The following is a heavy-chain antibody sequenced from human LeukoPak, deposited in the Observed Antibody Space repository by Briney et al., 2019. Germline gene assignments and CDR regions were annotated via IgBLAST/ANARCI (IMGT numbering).Heavy chain of an antibody. CDR1: GFTFDDYA. CDR3: ARGTEYQLPDDNWFDP. V-gene: IGHV3-9*01. J-gene: IGHJ5*02. CDR2: ISWNSGSI. D-gene: IGHD2-2*01. Sequence: GRSLRLSCAASGFTFDDYAMHWVRQAPGKGLEWVSGISWNSGSIGYADSVKGRFTISRDNAKNSLYLQMNSLRAEDTAVYYCARGTEYQLPDDNWFDPWGQGTLVTVSS.